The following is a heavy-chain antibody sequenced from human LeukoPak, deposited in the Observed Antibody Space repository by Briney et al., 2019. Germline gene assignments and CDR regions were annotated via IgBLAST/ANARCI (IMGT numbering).Heavy chain of an antibody. Sequence: PSETLSLTCTVSGGSISSYYWSWIRLPAGKGLEWIGRIYTSGSTNYNPSLKSRVTMSLDTSENQFSLKLSSVTAADTAVYYCAREGRIAVAGNFDYWGQGTLVTVSS. CDR2: IYTSGST. V-gene: IGHV4-4*07. CDR3: AREGRIAVAGNFDY. J-gene: IGHJ4*02. D-gene: IGHD6-19*01. CDR1: GGSISSYY.